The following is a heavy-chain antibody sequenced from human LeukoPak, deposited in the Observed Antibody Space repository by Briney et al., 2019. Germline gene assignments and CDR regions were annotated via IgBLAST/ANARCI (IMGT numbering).Heavy chain of an antibody. J-gene: IGHJ4*02. CDR3: ARGWDYDSGGRPTAYVY. V-gene: IGHV1-69*01. D-gene: IGHD3-22*01. CDR2: IIPIFGTA. Sequence: SVKVSCKASGGTFINYAINWVRQAPGPGLEWMGGIIPIFGTANYAQKFQGRVTITADESTSTVYVELNSLKSEDTAVYYCARGWDYDSGGRPTAYVYWGQGTLVTVSS. CDR1: GGTFINYA.